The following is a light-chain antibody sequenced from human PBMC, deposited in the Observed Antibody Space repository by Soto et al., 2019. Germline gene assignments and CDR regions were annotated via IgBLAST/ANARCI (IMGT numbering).Light chain of an antibody. CDR1: QTLFDSSNNKDS. CDR3: QQYYTTPRT. CDR2: WAS. J-gene: IGKJ1*01. V-gene: IGKV4-1*01. Sequence: DIVMTQSPDSLAVSLGERATINCKSSQTLFDSSNNKDSLSWYQQKPGQPPKLLLYWASTRELGVPDRFSGSGSGTDFTLTISSLQAEDGAVYFCQQYYTTPRTFGHGTKVEV.